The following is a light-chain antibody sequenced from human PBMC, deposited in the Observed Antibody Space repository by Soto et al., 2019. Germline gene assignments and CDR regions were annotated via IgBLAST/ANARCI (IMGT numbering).Light chain of an antibody. CDR2: DAS. J-gene: IGKJ4*01. V-gene: IGKV3-11*01. CDR1: QSVSRY. CDR3: QQRSDWPST. Sequence: EIVLTQSPATLSLSPGERATLSCRASQSVSRYLAWYQQKPGQAPRLLIYDASNRATGIPARFSGSGSGTDFTLTISSLEPEDVAVYYCQQRSDWPSTFRGGTKVQIK.